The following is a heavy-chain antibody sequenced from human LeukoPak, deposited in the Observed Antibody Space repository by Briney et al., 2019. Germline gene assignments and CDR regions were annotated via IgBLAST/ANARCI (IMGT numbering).Heavy chain of an antibody. Sequence: ASVKVSCKTSGYTFTSYYMHWVRQAPGQGLEWMGIINPSGGSTSYAQKFQGRVTMTRDTSTSTVYMELSSLRSEGTAVYYCARGLSGDDYDSIGYFHFECWGKGVLVSVAS. CDR3: ARGLSGDDYDSIGYFHFEC. J-gene: IGHJ4*02. V-gene: IGHV1-46*01. CDR1: GYTFTSYY. CDR2: INPSGGST. D-gene: IGHD3-22*01.